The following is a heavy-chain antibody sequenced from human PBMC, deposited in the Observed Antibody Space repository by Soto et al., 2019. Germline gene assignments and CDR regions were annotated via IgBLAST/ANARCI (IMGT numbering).Heavy chain of an antibody. CDR2: ISGSGGST. CDR1: GFTFSSYA. CDR3: AKVPKSSSGWYYFDY. D-gene: IGHD6-19*01. Sequence: VQLLESGGGLVQPGGSLRLSCAASGFTFSSYAMSWVRQAPGKGLEWVSAISGSGGSTYYADSVKGRFTISRDNSNNTLYLQMNSLRAEDTAVYYCAKVPKSSSGWYYFDYWGQGTLVTVSS. V-gene: IGHV3-23*01. J-gene: IGHJ4*02.